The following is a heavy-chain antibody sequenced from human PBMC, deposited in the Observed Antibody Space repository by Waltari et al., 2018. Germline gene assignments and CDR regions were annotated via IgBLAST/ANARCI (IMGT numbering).Heavy chain of an antibody. V-gene: IGHV3-53*01. CDR2: VYSGGTT. CDR1: AFTVSSSC. Sequence: EVQLVESGGGLVQPGGSLRLSCAASAFTVSSSCMHWVRQAPGKGLGWVSLVYSGGTTYYAGSVEGRFTISRDISTNTVYLQMNSLTAEDTAVYYCARDPLYYFDSWGQGALVTVSS. J-gene: IGHJ4*02. CDR3: ARDPLYYFDS.